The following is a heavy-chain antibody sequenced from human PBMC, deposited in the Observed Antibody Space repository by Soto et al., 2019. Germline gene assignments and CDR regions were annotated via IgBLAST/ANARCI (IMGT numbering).Heavy chain of an antibody. CDR3: ARDRDDYCSGNYYNRIDF. V-gene: IGHV1-69*01. Sequence: QVQLVQSGAEVKKPGSSVKVSCKASGGIFSTYAISWLRQAPGQGLEWMGGIIPLFVTPNYAQRFQGRVTITADESTSTADMELSRLRSENTAVYYCARDRDDYCSGNYYNRIDFWGQGTLVTVSS. CDR1: GGIFSTYA. CDR2: IIPLFVTP. D-gene: IGHD3-10*01. J-gene: IGHJ4*02.